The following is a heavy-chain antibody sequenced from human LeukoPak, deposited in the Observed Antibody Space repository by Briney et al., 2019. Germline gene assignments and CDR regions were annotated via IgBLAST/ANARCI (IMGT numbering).Heavy chain of an antibody. J-gene: IGHJ4*02. CDR3: ARGSATSDY. CDR2: ISSSSSTI. CDR1: GFTFSSYS. Sequence: GGSLRLSCAASGFTFSSYSMNWVRQAPGKWLEWGSYISSSSSTIYYADSVKGRFTISRDNAKNSLYLQMNSLRAEDTAVYYCARGSATSDYWGQGTLVTVSS. D-gene: IGHD5-12*01. V-gene: IGHV3-48*01.